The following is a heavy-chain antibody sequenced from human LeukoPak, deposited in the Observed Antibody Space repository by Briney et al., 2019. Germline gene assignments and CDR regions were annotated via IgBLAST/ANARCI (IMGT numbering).Heavy chain of an antibody. CDR1: GFTFSTSA. Sequence: GRSLRLSCAASGFTFSTSAMHWVRQAPGKGLEWVANIKQDGSEKYYVASVKGRFTISRDNAKNSLYLQMNSRRAEDTAVYYCAREVAYCGGDCLYYFDYWGQGTLVTVSS. V-gene: IGHV3-7*01. D-gene: IGHD2-21*01. CDR3: AREVAYCGGDCLYYFDY. J-gene: IGHJ4*02. CDR2: IKQDGSEK.